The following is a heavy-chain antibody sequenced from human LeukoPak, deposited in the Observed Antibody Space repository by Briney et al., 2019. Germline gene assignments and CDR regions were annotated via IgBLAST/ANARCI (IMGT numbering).Heavy chain of an antibody. CDR2: INAGNDNT. CDR3: ARDLGYCTGGTCHPNWFDP. Sequence: ASVKVSCKASGYTFTSYAMHWVRQAPGQRLEWMGWINAGNDNTKYSQKFQGRVTITRDTSASTAYMELSSLRSEDTAVYYCARDLGYCTGGTCHPNWFDPWGQGTLVTVSS. D-gene: IGHD2-8*02. CDR1: GYTFTSYA. J-gene: IGHJ5*02. V-gene: IGHV1-3*01.